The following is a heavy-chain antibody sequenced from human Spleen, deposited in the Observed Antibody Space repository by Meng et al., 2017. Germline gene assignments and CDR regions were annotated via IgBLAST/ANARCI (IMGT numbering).Heavy chain of an antibody. D-gene: IGHD4-11*01. CDR3: ARGPTTMAHDFDY. J-gene: IGHJ4*02. CDR1: RWSFSGYY. V-gene: IGHV4-34*01. Sequence: QGPLPQWGARLLKPSESLSPTCPVYRWSFSGYYWSWIRQPPGKGLEWIGEINHSGSTNYNPSLESRATISVDTSQNNLSLKLSSVTAADSAVYYCARGPTTMAHDFDYWGQGTLVTVSS. CDR2: INHSGST.